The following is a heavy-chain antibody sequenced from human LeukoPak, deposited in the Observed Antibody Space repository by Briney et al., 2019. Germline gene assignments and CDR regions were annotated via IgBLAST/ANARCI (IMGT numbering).Heavy chain of an antibody. CDR1: GFTSSGSA. CDR2: IRSKANSYAT. V-gene: IGHV3-73*01. Sequence: GGSLRLSCAASGFTSSGSAMHWVRQASGKGLEWVGRIRSKANSYATAYAASVKGRFTISRDDSKNTAYLQMNSLKTEDTAVYYCTREESSGWDYAIDYWGQGTLVTVSS. CDR3: TREESSGWDYAIDY. D-gene: IGHD6-19*01. J-gene: IGHJ4*02.